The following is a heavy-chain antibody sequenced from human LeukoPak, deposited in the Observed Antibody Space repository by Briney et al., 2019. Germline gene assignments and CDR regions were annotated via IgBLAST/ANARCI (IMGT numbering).Heavy chain of an antibody. CDR3: ARLPGIAAAGVSGLDY. D-gene: IGHD6-13*01. Sequence: GGSLRLSCAASGFTFSSYSMNGVRQAPRKGLEGVSYIRSSSSYIYYADSVKGRFTISRDNAKNSLYLQMNSLRAEDKAVYYCARLPGIAAAGVSGLDYWGQGTLVTVSS. CDR1: GFTFSSYS. J-gene: IGHJ4*02. CDR2: IRSSSSYI. V-gene: IGHV3-21*01.